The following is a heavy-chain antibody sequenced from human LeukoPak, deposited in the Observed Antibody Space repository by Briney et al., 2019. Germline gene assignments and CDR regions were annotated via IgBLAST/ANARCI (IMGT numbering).Heavy chain of an antibody. Sequence: PGGSLRLSCAASGFTFSSYSMNWVRQAPGKGLEWVSSISSSSSYIYYADSVKGRFTISRDNAKNSLYLQMNSLRAEDTAVYYCARVTTRRVAGTSGIPRYFDYWGQGTLVTVSS. CDR2: ISSSSSYI. V-gene: IGHV3-21*01. D-gene: IGHD6-19*01. J-gene: IGHJ4*02. CDR3: ARVTTRRVAGTSGIPRYFDY. CDR1: GFTFSSYS.